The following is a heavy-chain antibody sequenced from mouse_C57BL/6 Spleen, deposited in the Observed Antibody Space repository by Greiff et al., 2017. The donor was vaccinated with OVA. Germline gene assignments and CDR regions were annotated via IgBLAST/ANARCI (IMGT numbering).Heavy chain of an antibody. Sequence: VQLQQPGAELVMPGASVKLSCKASGYTFTSYWMHWVKQRPGQGLEWIGEIDPSDSYTNYNQKFKGKSTLTVDKSSSTAYMQLSSLTSEDSAVYYCASGELLRYYAMDYWGQGTSVTVSS. CDR2: IDPSDSYT. CDR1: GYTFTSYW. CDR3: ASGELLRYYAMDY. D-gene: IGHD1-1*01. V-gene: IGHV1-69*01. J-gene: IGHJ4*01.